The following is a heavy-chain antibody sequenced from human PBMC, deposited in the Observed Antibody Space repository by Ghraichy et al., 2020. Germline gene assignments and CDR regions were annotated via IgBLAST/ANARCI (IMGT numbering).Heavy chain of an antibody. D-gene: IGHD1-26*01. CDR2: IYYSGST. V-gene: IGHV4-39*01. CDR1: GGSISSSSYY. J-gene: IGHJ4*02. Sequence: SETLSLTCTVSGGSISSSSYYWGWIRQPPGKGLEWIGSIYYSGSTYYNPSLKSRVTISVDTSKNQFSLKLSSVTAADTAVYYCARATSGIGYWGQGTLVTVSS. CDR3: ARATSGIGY.